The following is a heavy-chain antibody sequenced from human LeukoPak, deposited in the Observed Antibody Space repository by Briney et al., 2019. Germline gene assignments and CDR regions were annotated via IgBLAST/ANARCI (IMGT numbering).Heavy chain of an antibody. CDR2: ITGTGGNT. Sequence: GGSLRLSCAGSGFSFNSYAMSWVRQAPGKGLEWVSGITGTGGNTYYADSVKGRFTISRDNAKNSLYLQINSLRAEDTAVYYCVRSGSDFDYWGQGTLVTVSS. J-gene: IGHJ4*02. V-gene: IGHV3-23*01. CDR3: VRSGSDFDY. CDR1: GFSFNSYA.